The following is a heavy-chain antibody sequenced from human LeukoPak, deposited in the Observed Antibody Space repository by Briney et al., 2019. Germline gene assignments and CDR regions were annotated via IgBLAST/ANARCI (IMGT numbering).Heavy chain of an antibody. CDR2: ISSSSITI. Sequence: GGSLRLSCAASGFTFSSYSSNWVRQAPGKGLEWVSFISSSSITIYYADSVKGRFTISRDNAEKSLYLQMNSLRAEDTAVYYCARDRGGSYSAIDYWGQGTLVTVSS. J-gene: IGHJ4*02. V-gene: IGHV3-48*04. D-gene: IGHD2-15*01. CDR1: GFTFSSYS. CDR3: ARDRGGSYSAIDY.